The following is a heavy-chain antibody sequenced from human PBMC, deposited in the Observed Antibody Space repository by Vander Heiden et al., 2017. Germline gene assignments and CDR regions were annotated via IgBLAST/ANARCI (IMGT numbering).Heavy chain of an antibody. Sequence: EVQLLESGGGLVQPGGSLRLSWAASGFTFSSYAMSWVRQAPGKGLEWVSAISGSGGSTYYADSVKGRFTISRDNSKNTLYLQMNSLRAEDTAVYYCATQELLSSFYYYYGMDVWGQGTTVTVSS. CDR3: ATQELLSSFYYYYGMDV. CDR1: GFTFSSYA. J-gene: IGHJ6*02. D-gene: IGHD1-26*01. CDR2: ISGSGGST. V-gene: IGHV3-23*01.